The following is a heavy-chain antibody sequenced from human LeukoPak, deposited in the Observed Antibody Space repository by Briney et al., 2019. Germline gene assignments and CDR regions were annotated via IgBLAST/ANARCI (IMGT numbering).Heavy chain of an antibody. D-gene: IGHD3-22*01. CDR2: IYYTGST. Sequence: ALSLTCAVSGGSISRSGYSWSWSRQPPGKGLDWIAYIYYTGSTYYNPSLKSRVTISLDTSKNQFSLKLTSVTATDTAVYYCARGGDSSGYEGRFDPWGQGTLVTVSS. V-gene: IGHV4-30-4*07. CDR1: GGSISRSGYS. J-gene: IGHJ5*02. CDR3: ARGGDSSGYEGRFDP.